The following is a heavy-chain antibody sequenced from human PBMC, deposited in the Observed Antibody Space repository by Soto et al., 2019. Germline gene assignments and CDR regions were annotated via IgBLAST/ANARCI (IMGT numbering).Heavy chain of an antibody. CDR1: GGSFSGYY. V-gene: IGHV4-34*01. Sequence: PSETLSLTCAVYGGSFSGYYWSWIRQPPGKGLEWIGEINHSGSTNYNPSLKSRVTISVDTSKNQFSLKLSSVTAADTAVYYCARVRGYDFFALDYWGQGTLVTVSS. J-gene: IGHJ4*02. D-gene: IGHD5-12*01. CDR2: INHSGST. CDR3: ARVRGYDFFALDY.